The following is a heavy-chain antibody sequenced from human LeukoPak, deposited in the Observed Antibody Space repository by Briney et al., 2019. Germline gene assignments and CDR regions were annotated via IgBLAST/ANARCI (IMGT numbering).Heavy chain of an antibody. J-gene: IGHJ4*02. CDR3: ASYGGPYGTGYYFDY. CDR1: GFTFSSYE. D-gene: IGHD1-1*01. V-gene: IGHV3-48*03. Sequence: PGGSLRLSCAASGFTFSSYEMNWVRQAPGKGLEWVSYISSSSSTIYYADSVRGRFTISRDNAKNSLYLQMKSLRAEDTAVYFCASYGGPYGTGYYFDYWGQGTLVTVSS. CDR2: ISSSSSTI.